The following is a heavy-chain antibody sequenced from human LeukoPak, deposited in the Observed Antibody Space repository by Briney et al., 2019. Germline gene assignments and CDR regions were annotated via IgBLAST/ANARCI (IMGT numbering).Heavy chain of an antibody. CDR1: GFTVSSNY. J-gene: IGHJ4*02. CDR2: IYSAGST. Sequence: PGGSLRLSCAASGFTVSSNYMSWVRQAPGKGLEWVSVIYSAGSTYYADSVKGRFTISRDNSKNTLFLQMNSLRAEDTAVYYCAKVEYTSSWYGVGSLDYWGQGTLVTVSS. D-gene: IGHD6-13*01. V-gene: IGHV3-53*01. CDR3: AKVEYTSSWYGVGSLDY.